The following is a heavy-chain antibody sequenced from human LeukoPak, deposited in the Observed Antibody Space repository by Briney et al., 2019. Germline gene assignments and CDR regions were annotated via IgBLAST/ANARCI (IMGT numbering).Heavy chain of an antibody. CDR1: GFTFRNNW. Sequence: GGSLRLSCAASGFTFRNNWMSWVRQAPGKGLEWVANIKQDGSHKNYVDSVKGRFTISRVNAKNSLSLQMNSLRAEDTAVYYCARETPDSSGWDWGQGTLVTVSS. CDR2: IKQDGSHK. J-gene: IGHJ4*02. CDR3: ARETPDSSGWD. V-gene: IGHV3-7*01. D-gene: IGHD6-19*01.